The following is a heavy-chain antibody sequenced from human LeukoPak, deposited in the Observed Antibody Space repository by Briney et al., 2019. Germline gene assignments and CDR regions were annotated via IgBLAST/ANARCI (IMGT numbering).Heavy chain of an antibody. CDR2: ISLAGQT. CDR1: GGSISGTNW. CDR3: SRESGPFCPFGY. Sequence: PSETLSLTCGVSGGSISGTNWWSWVRQPPGQGLEWIGEISLAGQTDYNPSLNGRVTMSLDKSSDQLSLHLTSVTAADTATYFCSRESGPFCPFGYWGQGTLVIVSS. V-gene: IGHV4/OR15-8*02. D-gene: IGHD1-26*01. J-gene: IGHJ4*02.